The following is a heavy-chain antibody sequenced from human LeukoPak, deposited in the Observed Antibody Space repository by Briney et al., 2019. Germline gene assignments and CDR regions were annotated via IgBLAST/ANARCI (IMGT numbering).Heavy chain of an antibody. V-gene: IGHV4-30-4*08. J-gene: IGHJ5*02. CDR2: IYYSGST. CDR3: ARHNYYQFWSTLNWFDP. CDR1: GGSISSGDYY. Sequence: PSETLSLTCTVSGGSISSGDYYWSWIRQPPGKGLEWIGYIYYSGSTYYNPSLKSRVTLSVDTSNNHFSLKLRSVTAADTAVYYCARHNYYQFWSTLNWFDPWGQGTLVTVSS. D-gene: IGHD3-3*01.